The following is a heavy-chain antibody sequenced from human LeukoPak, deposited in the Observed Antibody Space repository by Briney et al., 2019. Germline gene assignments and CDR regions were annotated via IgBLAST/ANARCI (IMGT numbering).Heavy chain of an antibody. CDR2: ISSSSKYT. Sequence: PGGSLRLSCAASGFTVSSNYMNWVRQAPGKGLEWVSSISSSSKYTYYADSVKGRITISRDDARNSLYLQMNSLRAEDTAVYYCARDYSGDYWGQGALVTVSS. D-gene: IGHD3-10*01. CDR3: ARDYSGDY. V-gene: IGHV3-21*01. J-gene: IGHJ4*02. CDR1: GFTVSSNY.